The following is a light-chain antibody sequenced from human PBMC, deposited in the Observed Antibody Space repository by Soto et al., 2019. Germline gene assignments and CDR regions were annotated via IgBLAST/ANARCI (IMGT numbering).Light chain of an antibody. V-gene: IGLV1-40*01. CDR2: GNT. CDR3: QSYDSTLKGCV. CDR1: SSNIGADYE. J-gene: IGLJ1*01. Sequence: QSVLAQPPSGSGAPGQRVTISCTEGSSNIGADYEVHWYQQLPGTAPKLLIYGNTNRPSGVPDRFSGSKSGSSASLAITGLQAEDEAEYYCQSYDSTLKGCVFGTGTKVTVL.